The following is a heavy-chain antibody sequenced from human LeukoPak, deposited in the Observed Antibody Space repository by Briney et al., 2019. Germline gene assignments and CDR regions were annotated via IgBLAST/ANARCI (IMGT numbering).Heavy chain of an antibody. J-gene: IGHJ4*02. Sequence: SETLSLTCTVSGGSISSGSYYWSWIRQPAGKGLEWIGRIYTSGSTNYNPSLKSRVTISVDTSKNQFSLKLSSVTAADTAVYYCAREVVAAAGTVDYWGQGALVTVSS. V-gene: IGHV4-61*02. CDR2: IYTSGST. CDR3: AREVVAAAGTVDY. CDR1: GGSISSGSYY. D-gene: IGHD6-13*01.